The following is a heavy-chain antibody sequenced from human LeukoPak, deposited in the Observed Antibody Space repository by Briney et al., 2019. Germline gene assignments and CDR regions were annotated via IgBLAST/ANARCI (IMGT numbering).Heavy chain of an antibody. V-gene: IGHV1-2*02. J-gene: IGHJ5*02. D-gene: IGHD4-17*01. Sequence: ASVKVSCKASGYTFTGYYMHWVRQAPGQGLEWMGWINPNSGGTNYAQKFQGRVTMTRDTSISTAYMELSRLRSDDTAVYYCARYYGDYLNWFDPWGQGTLVTVSS. CDR2: INPNSGGT. CDR3: ARYYGDYLNWFDP. CDR1: GYTFTGYY.